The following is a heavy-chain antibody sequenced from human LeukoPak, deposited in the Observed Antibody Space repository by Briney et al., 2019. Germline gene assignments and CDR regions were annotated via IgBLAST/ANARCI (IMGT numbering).Heavy chain of an antibody. CDR1: GYTFTDYY. V-gene: IGHV1-69*13. CDR2: IIPIFGTA. CDR3: ATPGPVMITFGGVIVSPEYYFDY. D-gene: IGHD3-16*02. J-gene: IGHJ4*02. Sequence: SVKVSCKASGYTFTDYYMHWVRQAPGQGLEWMGGIIPIFGTANYAQKFQGRVTITADESTSTAYMELSSLRSEDTAVYYCATPGPVMITFGGVIVSPEYYFDYWGQGTLVTVSS.